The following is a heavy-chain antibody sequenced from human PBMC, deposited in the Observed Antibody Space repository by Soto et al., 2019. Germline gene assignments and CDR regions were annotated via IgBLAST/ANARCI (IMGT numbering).Heavy chain of an antibody. CDR2: ISPYNGNT. Sequence: AALKFSCKACGCTFTRYSMSWVRQSPVQWLELMVWISPYNGNTKYAHKLQGRVNMTTDTSTSTAYMELRRLRSDDTAIYYCAREGVIAVIGDAFDIWGQGTMVTVSS. J-gene: IGHJ3*02. CDR1: GCTFTRYS. V-gene: IGHV1-18*04. D-gene: IGHD6-19*01. CDR3: AREGVIAVIGDAFDI.